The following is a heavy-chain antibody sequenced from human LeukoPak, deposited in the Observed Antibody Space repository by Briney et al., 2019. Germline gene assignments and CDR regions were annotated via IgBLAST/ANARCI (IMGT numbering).Heavy chain of an antibody. V-gene: IGHV3-9*01. CDR3: AKAENDIRTVAAANDP. CDR1: GFTFDDYA. Sequence: GRSLRLSCAASGFTFDDYAMHWVRQAPGKGLEWVSGISWNSGSIGYADSVKGRFTISRDNAKNSLYLQMNSLRAEDTAVYYCAKAENDIRTVAAANDPWGQGTLVTVSS. J-gene: IGHJ5*02. D-gene: IGHD6-13*01. CDR2: ISWNSGSI.